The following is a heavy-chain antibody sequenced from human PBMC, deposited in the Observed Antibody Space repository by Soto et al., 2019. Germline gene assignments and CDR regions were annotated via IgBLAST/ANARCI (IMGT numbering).Heavy chain of an antibody. V-gene: IGHV3-53*01. Sequence: PGGSLILSCAASGFTVSSNYMSWVRQAPGKGLEWVSVIYSGGSTYYADSVKGRLTISRDNSKNTLYLQMNSLRAEDTAVYYCARQIHRYYYDSSGPFDYWGQGTLVTVSS. CDR1: GFTVSSNY. D-gene: IGHD3-22*01. CDR3: ARQIHRYYYDSSGPFDY. J-gene: IGHJ4*02. CDR2: IYSGGST.